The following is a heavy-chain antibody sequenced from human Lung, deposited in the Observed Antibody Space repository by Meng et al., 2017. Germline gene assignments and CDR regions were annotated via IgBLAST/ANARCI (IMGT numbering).Heavy chain of an antibody. J-gene: IGHJ4*02. Sequence: GEVVGRGGGGKGAGGAGKVSGKLSGCNGPDDWLHWVRRAPGQGLEWMGRIDPKRGDTRYAEGVRGRVTMAGDTSISTAYMELSGLRSDDTAMYYCARDEDISAAGKLFGDYWGQGTLVTVSS. D-gene: IGHD6-13*01. V-gene: IGHV1-2*06. CDR2: IDPKRGDT. CDR1: GCNGPDDW. CDR3: ARDEDISAAGKLFGDY.